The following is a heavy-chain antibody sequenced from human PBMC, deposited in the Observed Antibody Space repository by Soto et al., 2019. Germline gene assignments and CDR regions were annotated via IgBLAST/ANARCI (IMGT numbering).Heavy chain of an antibody. Sequence: SVKVSCKASGGTFSSYAISWVRQAPGQGLEWMGGIIPIFGTANYAQKFQGRVTITADESTSTAYMELSSLRSEDTAVYYCARGRRDTAPYISLDAFDIWGQGTMVTVSS. V-gene: IGHV1-69*13. D-gene: IGHD5-18*01. CDR2: IIPIFGTA. CDR3: ARGRRDTAPYISLDAFDI. CDR1: GGTFSSYA. J-gene: IGHJ3*02.